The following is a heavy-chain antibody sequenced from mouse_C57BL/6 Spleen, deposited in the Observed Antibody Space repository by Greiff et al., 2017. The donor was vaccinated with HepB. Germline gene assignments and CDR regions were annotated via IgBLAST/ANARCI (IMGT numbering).Heavy chain of an antibody. CDR2: IWSGGST. D-gene: IGHD4-1*01. J-gene: IGHJ4*01. CDR3: ARNGWDVRDYAMDY. V-gene: IGHV2-2*01. Sequence: VKLMESGPGLVQPSQSLSITCTVSGFSLTSYGVHWVRQSPGKGLEWLGVIWSGGSTDYNAAFISRLSISKDNSKSQVFFKMNSLQADDTAIYYCARNGWDVRDYAMDYWGQGTSVTVSS. CDR1: GFSLTSYG.